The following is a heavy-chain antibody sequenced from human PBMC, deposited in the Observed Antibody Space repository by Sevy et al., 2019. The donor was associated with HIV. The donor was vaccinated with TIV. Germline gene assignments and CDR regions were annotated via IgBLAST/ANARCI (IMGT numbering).Heavy chain of an antibody. J-gene: IGHJ2*01. D-gene: IGHD6-19*01. CDR2: IYYSGST. V-gene: IGHV4-59*01. CDR3: ARDSGVAGTWYFDL. CDR1: GGSISSYY. Sequence: SETLSLTCTVSGGSISSYYWSWIRQPPGKGLEWIGYIYYSGSTNYNPSLKSRVTISVDTSKNQFSLKLSSVTAADTAVYYCARDSGVAGTWYFDLWGRGTLVTVSS.